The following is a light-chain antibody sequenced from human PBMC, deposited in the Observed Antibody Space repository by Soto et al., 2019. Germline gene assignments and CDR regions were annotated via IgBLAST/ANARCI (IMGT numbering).Light chain of an antibody. J-gene: IGKJ1*01. Sequence: EIVLTQSPATLSLSPGERGTLSCRASESVTNYLAWYQQKPGQAPRLLVYDVSNRATGIPARFSGGGSGTDFTRTISNLEPEDFAVYYCQQRSYWPWTFGQGTKVEIK. V-gene: IGKV3-11*01. CDR1: ESVTNY. CDR3: QQRSYWPWT. CDR2: DVS.